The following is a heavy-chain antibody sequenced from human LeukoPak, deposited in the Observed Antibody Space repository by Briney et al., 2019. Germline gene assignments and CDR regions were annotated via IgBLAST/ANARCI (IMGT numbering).Heavy chain of an antibody. V-gene: IGHV4-59*11. Sequence: SETLSLTCTVSAGSISSHYWTWIRQPPGKGWEGSGYIYYSGSTNYNPSLKSRVTISVATSKNQFSLKLSSVTAADTAVYYCARVGYCSGGSCYRNWFDPWGQGTLVTVSS. CDR3: ARVGYCSGGSCYRNWFDP. CDR1: AGSISSHY. CDR2: IYYSGST. D-gene: IGHD2-15*01. J-gene: IGHJ5*02.